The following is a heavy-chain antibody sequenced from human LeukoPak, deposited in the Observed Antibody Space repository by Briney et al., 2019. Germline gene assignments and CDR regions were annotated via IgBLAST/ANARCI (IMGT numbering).Heavy chain of an antibody. CDR2: ISYDGSNK. J-gene: IGHJ4*02. D-gene: IGHD2-2*01. CDR1: GFTFSSYA. V-gene: IGHV3-30-3*01. CDR3: DCSSTSCYQLQGY. Sequence: GGSLRLSCAASGFTFSSYAMHWVRQAPGKGLEWVAVISYDGSNKYYADSVKGRFTISRDNSKNTLYLQMNSLRAEDTAVYYCDCSSTSCYQLQGYWGQGTLVTVSS.